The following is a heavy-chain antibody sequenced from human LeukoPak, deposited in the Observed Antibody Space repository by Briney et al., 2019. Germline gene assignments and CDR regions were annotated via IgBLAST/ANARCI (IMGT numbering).Heavy chain of an antibody. CDR3: ASVGYCSGGSCPARYYFDY. D-gene: IGHD2-15*01. CDR2: INHSGST. V-gene: IGHV4-34*01. Sequence: SETLSLTCAVYGGSFSGYYWNWIRQPPGKGLEWIGEINHSGSTNYNPSLKSRDTISVDTSKNQFSLKLSSVTAADTAVYYCASVGYCSGGSCPARYYFDYWGQGTLVTVSS. J-gene: IGHJ4*02. CDR1: GGSFSGYY.